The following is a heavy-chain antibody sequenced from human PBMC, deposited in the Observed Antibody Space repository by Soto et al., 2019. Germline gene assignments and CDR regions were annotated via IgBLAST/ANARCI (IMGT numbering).Heavy chain of an antibody. CDR1: GASITSGRSY. J-gene: IGHJ4*02. CDR3: ARDNGYGHFDS. Sequence: QVQLQESGPGLVKPSQTLSLTCTVSGASITSGRSYSSWIRQHPGKGLEWIGYMFYTGSTYYHPSLKSRVNISADTSKNQFSLRLSSVTPADTAVYYCARDNGYGHFDSWGQGTLVTVSS. D-gene: IGHD5-12*01. CDR2: MFYTGST. V-gene: IGHV4-31*03.